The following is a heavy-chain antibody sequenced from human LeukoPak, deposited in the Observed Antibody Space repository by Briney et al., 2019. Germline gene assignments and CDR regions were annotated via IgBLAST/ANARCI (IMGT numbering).Heavy chain of an antibody. D-gene: IGHD2-15*01. Sequence: PGGSLRLSCAASGFTVSSNYMSWVRQAPGKGLEWVSVIYSGGSTYYADSVKGRFTISRGNSKNTLYLQMNSLRAEDTAVYYCARDVSRGGFDYWGQGTLVTVSS. CDR2: IYSGGST. V-gene: IGHV3-53*01. J-gene: IGHJ4*02. CDR1: GFTVSSNY. CDR3: ARDVSRGGFDY.